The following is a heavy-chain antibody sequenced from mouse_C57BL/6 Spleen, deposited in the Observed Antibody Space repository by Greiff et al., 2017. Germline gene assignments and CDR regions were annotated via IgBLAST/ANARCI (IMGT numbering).Heavy chain of an antibody. CDR3: ALDGYYSDYAMDY. CDR2: ISSGSSTI. V-gene: IGHV5-17*01. Sequence: EVQLVESGGGLVKPGGSLKLSCAASGFTFSDYGMHWVRQAPEKGLEWVAYISSGSSTIYYADTVKGRFTISRDNAKNTLFLQMTSLRSEDTAMYYCALDGYYSDYAMDYWGQGTSVTVSS. D-gene: IGHD2-3*01. J-gene: IGHJ4*01. CDR1: GFTFSDYG.